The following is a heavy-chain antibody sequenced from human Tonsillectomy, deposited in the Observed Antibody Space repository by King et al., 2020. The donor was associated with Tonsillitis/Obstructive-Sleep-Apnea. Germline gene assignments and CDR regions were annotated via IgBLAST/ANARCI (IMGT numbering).Heavy chain of an antibody. J-gene: IGHJ4*02. CDR1: GGSISSSSFY. CDR2: IYYSGST. CDR3: GRXXRYGSGNGLFDY. Sequence: PLQESGPGLVKPSETLSLTCTVSGGSISSSSFYWGWIRQPPGKGLEWIGSIYYSGSTFYRPSLKSRVTISVDTSKKQFSLKLTSVTAADTAVFYCGRXXRYGSGNGLFDYXGQGTLVTVSS. D-gene: IGHD3-10*01. V-gene: IGHV4-39*01.